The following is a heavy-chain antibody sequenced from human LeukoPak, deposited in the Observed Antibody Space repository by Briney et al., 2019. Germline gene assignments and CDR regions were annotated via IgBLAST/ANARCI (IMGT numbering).Heavy chain of an antibody. V-gene: IGHV3-64D*06. CDR3: VSLPRTTVTTSGDY. CDR1: GFTFSSYA. Sequence: PGGSLRFSCSASGFTFSSYAMHWVRQAPGKGLEYASAISGSGGATYYADSVKSRFTISRDNSKNTLYLQMSSLRPEDTAVYYCVSLPRTTVTTSGDYWGQGTLVTVSS. CDR2: ISGSGGAT. J-gene: IGHJ4*02. D-gene: IGHD4-17*01.